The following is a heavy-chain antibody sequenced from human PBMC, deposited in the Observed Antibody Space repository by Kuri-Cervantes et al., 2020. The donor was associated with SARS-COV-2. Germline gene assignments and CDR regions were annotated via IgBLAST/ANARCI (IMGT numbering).Heavy chain of an antibody. CDR2: INPSGGT. V-gene: IGHV1-2*02. CDR1: GYTFTGYY. CDR3: ARDHSWAIFGVSPLD. Sequence: ASVKVSCKASGYTFTGYYMHWVRQAPGQGLEWMGWINPSGGTKYTQKFQGRVTMTRDTSISTAYMELSRLRSDDTAVYYCARDHSWAIFGVSPLDWGQGTLVTVSS. D-gene: IGHD3-3*01. J-gene: IGHJ4*02.